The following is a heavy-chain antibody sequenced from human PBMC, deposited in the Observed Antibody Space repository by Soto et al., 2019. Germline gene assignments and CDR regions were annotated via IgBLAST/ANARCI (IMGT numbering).Heavy chain of an antibody. J-gene: IGHJ6*02. CDR3: ARHYDFWSGFSYYYGLDV. CDR2: IYPGDSDT. D-gene: IGHD3-3*01. CDR1: GYSFSTYW. Sequence: PGESLKISCKGSGYSFSTYWIACVRQMPGKGLEGMGIIYPGDSDTKYSPSFQGQVTFSADKTISTAYLQWSSLKASDSAIYYCARHYDFWSGFSYYYGLDVWGQGTTVTVSS. V-gene: IGHV5-51*01.